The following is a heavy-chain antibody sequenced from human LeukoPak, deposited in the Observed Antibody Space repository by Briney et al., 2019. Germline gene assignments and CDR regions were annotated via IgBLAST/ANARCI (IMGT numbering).Heavy chain of an antibody. D-gene: IGHD3-10*01. CDR2: IIPIFGTA. CDR3: ARDRSTTYYYGSGSYLAFDY. V-gene: IGHV1-69*01. CDR1: GGTFSSYA. J-gene: IGHJ4*02. Sequence: GSSVKVSCKASGGTFSSYAISWVRQAPGQGLEWMGGIIPIFGTATYAQKFQGRVTITADESTSTAYMELSSLRSEDTAVYYCARDRSTTYYYGSGSYLAFDYWGQGTLVTVSS.